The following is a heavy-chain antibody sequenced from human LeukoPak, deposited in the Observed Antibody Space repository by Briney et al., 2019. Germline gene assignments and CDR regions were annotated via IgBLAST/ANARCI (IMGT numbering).Heavy chain of an antibody. CDR3: ARAGWELLHYYYYYMDV. D-gene: IGHD1-26*01. Sequence: PGRSLRLSCTASGFTFGDYAMSWVRQAPGKGLEYVSAISSNGGSTYYANSVKGRFTISRDNSKNTLYLQMGSLRAEDMAVYYCARAGWELLHYYYYYMDVWGKGTTVTVSS. J-gene: IGHJ6*03. CDR2: ISSNGGST. V-gene: IGHV3-64*01. CDR1: GFTFGDYA.